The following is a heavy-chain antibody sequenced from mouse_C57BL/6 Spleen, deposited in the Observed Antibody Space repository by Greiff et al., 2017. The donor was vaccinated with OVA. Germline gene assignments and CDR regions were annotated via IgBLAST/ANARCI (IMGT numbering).Heavy chain of an antibody. CDR1: GYTFTDYY. D-gene: IGHD1-1*01. CDR3: ARSGLLLLRSAWFAD. CDR2: IYPGSGNT. Sequence: LMESGPELVKPGASVKISCKASGYTFTDYYINWVKQRPGQGLEWIGWIYPGSGNTKYNAKFKGKATLTVDTSSSTAYMQLSSLTSEDSAVYFCARSGLLLLRSAWFADWGQGTLVTVSA. V-gene: IGHV1-84*01. J-gene: IGHJ3*01.